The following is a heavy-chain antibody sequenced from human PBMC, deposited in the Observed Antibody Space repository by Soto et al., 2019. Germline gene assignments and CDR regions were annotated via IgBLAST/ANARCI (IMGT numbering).Heavy chain of an antibody. CDR3: ARDNYDILTGYPGPYYYYGMDV. CDR1: GFTVSSNY. J-gene: IGHJ6*02. Sequence: GGSLRLSCAASGFTVSSNYMSWVRQAPGKGLEWVSVIYSGGSTYYADSVKGRFTISGDNSKNTLYLQMNSPRAEDTAVYYCARDNYDILTGYPGPYYYYGMDVWGQGTTVTVSS. V-gene: IGHV3-53*01. CDR2: IYSGGST. D-gene: IGHD3-9*01.